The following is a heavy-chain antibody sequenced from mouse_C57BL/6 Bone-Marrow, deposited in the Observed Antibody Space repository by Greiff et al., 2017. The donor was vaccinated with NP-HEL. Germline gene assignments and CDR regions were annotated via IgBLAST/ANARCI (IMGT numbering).Heavy chain of an antibody. V-gene: IGHV5-9*01. CDR3: ARHGVTLYFDY. D-gene: IGHD2-2*01. J-gene: IGHJ2*01. CDR1: GFTFSSYT. Sequence: EVKVEESGGGLVKPGGSLKLSCAASGFTFSSYTMSWVRQTPEKRLEWVATISGGGGNTYYPDSVKGRFTISRDNAKNTLYLQMSSLRSEDTALYYCARHGVTLYFDYWGQGTTLTVSS. CDR2: ISGGGGNT.